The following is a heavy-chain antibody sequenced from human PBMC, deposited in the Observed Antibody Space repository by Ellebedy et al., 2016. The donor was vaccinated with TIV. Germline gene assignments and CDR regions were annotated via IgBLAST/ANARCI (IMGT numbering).Heavy chain of an antibody. D-gene: IGHD5-12*01. Sequence: GESLKISCAASGFSFRSYWMSWVRQAPGKGLEWVANIYQDGSAQYYVDSVKGRFTISRDNAKNSPFLQMNSLRVEDTAVYFCARGGYGRPFDCWGQGTLVTVSS. CDR2: IYQDGSAQ. V-gene: IGHV3-7*03. CDR3: ARGGYGRPFDC. J-gene: IGHJ4*02. CDR1: GFSFRSYW.